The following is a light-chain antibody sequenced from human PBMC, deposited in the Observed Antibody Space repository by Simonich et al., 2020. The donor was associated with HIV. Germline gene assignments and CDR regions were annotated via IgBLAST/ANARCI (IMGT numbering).Light chain of an antibody. CDR1: QSLLHSNGYNY. Sequence: DIVMTQSPLSLPVTPGEPASISCMSSQSLLHSNGYNYLDWYLQTPGHSPQLRIYLGSNRASGVPDRFSGSGSGTEFTLTISSMQSEDFAVYYCQQYSNWPPTFGQGTKVEIK. CDR2: LGS. CDR3: QQYSNWPPT. J-gene: IGKJ1*01. V-gene: IGKV2-28*01.